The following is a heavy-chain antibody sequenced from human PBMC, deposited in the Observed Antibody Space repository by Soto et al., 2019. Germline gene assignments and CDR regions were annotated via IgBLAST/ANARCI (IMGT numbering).Heavy chain of an antibody. D-gene: IGHD3-3*01. CDR2: AGTVGDT. CDR3: AKGRYDFWSPYYFDS. CDR1: GFTFSGHD. Sequence: GGSLRLSCAASGFTFSGHDMHWVRQTTGEGLEWVSGAGTVGDTYYSGSVKGRFTIFRDNARNSVYLQMNSLTVGDTAVYYCAKGRYDFWSPYYFDSWGQGTLVTVSS. V-gene: IGHV3-13*01. J-gene: IGHJ4*02.